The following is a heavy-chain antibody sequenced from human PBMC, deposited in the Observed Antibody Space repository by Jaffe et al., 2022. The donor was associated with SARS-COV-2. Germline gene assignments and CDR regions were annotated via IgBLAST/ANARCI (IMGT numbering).Heavy chain of an antibody. CDR2: ISSSGSTI. J-gene: IGHJ4*02. CDR3: ARLGNYYYDSSGYLDY. Sequence: EVQLVESGGGLVQPGGSLRLSCAASGFTFSSHEMNWVRQAPGKGLEWVSYISSSGSTIYYADSVKGRFTISRDNAKTSLYLQMNSLRAEDTAVYYCARLGNYYYDSSGYLDYWGQGTLVTVSS. D-gene: IGHD3-22*01. CDR1: GFTFSSHE. V-gene: IGHV3-48*03.